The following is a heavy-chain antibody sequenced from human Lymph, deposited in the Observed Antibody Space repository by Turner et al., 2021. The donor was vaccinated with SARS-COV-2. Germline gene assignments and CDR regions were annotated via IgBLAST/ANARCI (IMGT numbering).Heavy chain of an antibody. CDR3: GRGRYSGGGMDV. Sequence: QVQLVQSGAEVKKPGASVKVSCKAPGYTFTSYDINWVRQATGKGLEWIGWMNPKRGNTGYAKKFQGRVTMTRKTSISTAHMERSSLGSEDTAVYYWGRGRYSGGGMDVWGQGTSVTVSS. V-gene: IGHV1-8*02. CDR2: MNPKRGNT. D-gene: IGHD1-26*01. CDR1: GYTFTSYD. J-gene: IGHJ6*02.